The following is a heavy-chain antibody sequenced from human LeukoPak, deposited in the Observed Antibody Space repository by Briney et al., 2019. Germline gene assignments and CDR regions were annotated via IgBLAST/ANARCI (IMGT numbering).Heavy chain of an antibody. CDR2: IRSKANSYAT. Sequence: GGSLRLSCAASGFTFSGSAMHGVRQASGKGRGRVGRIRSKANSYATAYAASVKGRFTISRDDSKNTAYLQVNSLKTEDTAVCYCISGLDYWGQGTLVTVSS. CDR1: GFTFSGSA. J-gene: IGHJ4*02. CDR3: ISGLDY. V-gene: IGHV3-73*01.